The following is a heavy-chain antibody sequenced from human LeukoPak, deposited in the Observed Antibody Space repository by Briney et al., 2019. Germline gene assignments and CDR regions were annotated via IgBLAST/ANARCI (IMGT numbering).Heavy chain of an antibody. CDR2: IYNGGST. CDR1: GGSISSYY. CDR3: ASLSMVTQLYFDS. D-gene: IGHD4/OR15-4a*01. Sequence: SGTLSLTCTVSGGSISSYYWSWIRQPPGKGLEWIGYIYNGGSTNYNPSLKSRLTISVDASKNQFALKLSTVTATDTAVYYCASLSMVTQLYFDSWGQGTLVTVPS. J-gene: IGHJ4*02. V-gene: IGHV4-4*09.